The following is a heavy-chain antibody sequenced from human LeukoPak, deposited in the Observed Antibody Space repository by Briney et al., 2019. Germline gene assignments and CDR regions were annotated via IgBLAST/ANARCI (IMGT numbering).Heavy chain of an antibody. CDR2: ANTNTGNP. D-gene: IGHD2-2*01. CDR3: ARDQEGYCSSTSCSLSYYFDY. Sequence: GASVKVSCKASGYTFTSYAMSWVRQAPGQGLEWMGWANTNTGNPTYAQGFTGRFVFSLDTSVSTAYLQICSLKAEDTAVYYCARDQEGYCSSTSCSLSYYFDYWGQGTLVTVSS. CDR1: GYTFTSYA. J-gene: IGHJ4*02. V-gene: IGHV7-4-1*01.